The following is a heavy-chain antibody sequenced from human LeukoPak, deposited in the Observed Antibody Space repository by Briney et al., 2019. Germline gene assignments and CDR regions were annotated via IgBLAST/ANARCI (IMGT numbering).Heavy chain of an antibody. CDR2: IYYSGST. CDR1: GGSISSSSYY. Sequence: SETLSLTCTVSGGSISSSSYYWGWIRQPPGKGLEWIGSIYYSGSTYYNPSLKSRVTISVDTSKNQFSLKLSSVTAADTTVYYCARGTGTGTTYYWGQGTLVTVSS. CDR3: ARGTGTGTTYY. D-gene: IGHD1-7*01. V-gene: IGHV4-39*07. J-gene: IGHJ4*02.